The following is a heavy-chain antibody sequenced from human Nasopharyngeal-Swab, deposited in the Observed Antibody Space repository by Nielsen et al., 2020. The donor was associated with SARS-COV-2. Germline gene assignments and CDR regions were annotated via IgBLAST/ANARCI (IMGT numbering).Heavy chain of an antibody. CDR3: ARGGAVAGNDYYYGMDV. J-gene: IGHJ6*02. D-gene: IGHD6-19*01. CDR1: GTTFRSYW. V-gene: IGHV3-7*01. Sequence: GESLKISCAASGTTFRSYWMSWVRQAPGKGLEWVANINEDGSEKYYVDSVKGRFTISRDNAKKSLDLQMNSLRAEDTAVYYGARGGAVAGNDYYYGMDVWGQGTTVTVSS. CDR2: INEDGSEK.